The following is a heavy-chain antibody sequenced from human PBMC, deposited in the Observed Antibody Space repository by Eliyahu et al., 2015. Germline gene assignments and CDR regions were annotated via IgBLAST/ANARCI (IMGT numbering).Heavy chain of an antibody. V-gene: IGHV3-23*01. CDR2: ISGGSDRT. Sequence: ISGGSDRTYYADSVKGRLTISRDTSKNTLYLQMINLRAEDTAIYHCAKDSVVVEPPTLYGMDVWGQGTTVIVSS. CDR3: AKDSVVVEPPTLYGMDV. D-gene: IGHD2-15*01. J-gene: IGHJ6*02.